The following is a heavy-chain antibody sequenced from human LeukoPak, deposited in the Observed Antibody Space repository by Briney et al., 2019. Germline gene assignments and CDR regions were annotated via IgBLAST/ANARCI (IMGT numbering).Heavy chain of an antibody. Sequence: PGGSLRLSCAASGFTFSSYSMNWVRQAPGKGLEWVSSISSSSSYIYYADSVKGRFTISRDNAKNSLYLQMSSLRAEDTAVYYCARERTGGGWYGAFDIWGQGTMVTVSS. J-gene: IGHJ3*02. CDR1: GFTFSSYS. V-gene: IGHV3-21*01. CDR3: ARERTGGGWYGAFDI. CDR2: ISSSSSYI. D-gene: IGHD6-19*01.